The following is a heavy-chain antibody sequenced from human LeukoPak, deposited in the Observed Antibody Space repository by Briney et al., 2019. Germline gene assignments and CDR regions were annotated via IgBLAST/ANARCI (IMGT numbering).Heavy chain of an antibody. J-gene: IGHJ4*02. CDR1: GGSISSFY. CDR3: ARVSMYYDFWSGFDY. D-gene: IGHD3-3*01. V-gene: IGHV4-59*01. Sequence: PSETLSLTCTVSGGSISSFYWSWIRQSPGKGLEWIGYISYSGSTNYNPSLKSRVTISVDTSKNQFSLKLSSVTAADTAVYYCARVSMYYDFWSGFDYWGQGTLVTVSS. CDR2: ISYSGST.